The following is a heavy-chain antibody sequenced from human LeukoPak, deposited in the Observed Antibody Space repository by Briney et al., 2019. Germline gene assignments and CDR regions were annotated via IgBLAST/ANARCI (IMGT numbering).Heavy chain of an antibody. V-gene: IGHV1-24*01. CDR2: FDPEDGET. Sequence: ASVKVSCKVSGYTLTELSMHWVRQAPGKGLEWMGGFDPEDGETIYAQKFQGRVTMTEDESTSTAYMELSSLRSEDTAVYYCASLRGYYYDRGWFDPWGQGTLVTVSS. J-gene: IGHJ5*02. CDR1: GYTLTELS. D-gene: IGHD3-22*01. CDR3: ASLRGYYYDRGWFDP.